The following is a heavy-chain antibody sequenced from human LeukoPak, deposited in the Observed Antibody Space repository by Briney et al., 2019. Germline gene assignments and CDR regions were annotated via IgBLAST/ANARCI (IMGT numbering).Heavy chain of an antibody. Sequence: PSETLSPTCAVYGGSFSGYYWSWIRQPPGKGLEWIGEINHSGSTNCNPSLKSRVTMSVDTSKNQFSVKLSSVTAADTAVYYCARGGSCSSTTCYVSDAFDIWGQGTMVTVSS. CDR2: INHSGST. CDR1: GGSFSGYY. CDR3: ARGGSCSSTTCYVSDAFDI. D-gene: IGHD2-2*01. V-gene: IGHV4-34*01. J-gene: IGHJ3*02.